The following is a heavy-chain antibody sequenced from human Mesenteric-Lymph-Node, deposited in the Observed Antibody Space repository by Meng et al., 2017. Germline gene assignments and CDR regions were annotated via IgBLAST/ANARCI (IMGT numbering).Heavy chain of an antibody. Sequence: QGQLQESGPGLVKPSQTLSLTCTVSGGSISSGGYYWSWIRQHPGKGLEWIGYIYYSGSTYYNPSLKSLVTISVDTSKNQFSLKLSSVTAADTAVYYCARVEGESGYFDYWGQGTLVTVSS. D-gene: IGHD3-3*01. CDR1: GGSISSGGYY. J-gene: IGHJ4*02. CDR3: ARVEGESGYFDY. CDR2: IYYSGST. V-gene: IGHV4-31*01.